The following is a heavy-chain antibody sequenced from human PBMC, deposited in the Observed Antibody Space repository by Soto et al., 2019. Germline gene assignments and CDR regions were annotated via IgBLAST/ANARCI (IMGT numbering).Heavy chain of an antibody. Sequence: QVHLVESGGGLVKPGGSLRLSCAASGFTLSDYYMSWIRQAPGKGLEWVSYISNSGGTIYYADSVKGRFTISRDIARSSLYLQMISLRAEDTAVYYCARGGGYSYGSDYWGQGTLVTVSS. CDR3: ARGGGYSYGSDY. D-gene: IGHD5-18*01. CDR1: GFTLSDYY. CDR2: ISNSGGTI. J-gene: IGHJ4*02. V-gene: IGHV3-11*01.